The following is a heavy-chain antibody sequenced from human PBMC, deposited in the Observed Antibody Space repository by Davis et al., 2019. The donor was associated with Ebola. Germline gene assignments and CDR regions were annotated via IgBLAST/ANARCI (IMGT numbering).Heavy chain of an antibody. CDR1: GFTFSSYA. V-gene: IGHV3-23*01. CDR3: AKDAGNDYGDLPTDY. D-gene: IGHD4-17*01. Sequence: GESLKISCAASGFTFSSYAMSWVRQAPGKGLEWVSAISGSGGSTYYADSVKGRFTISRDNSKNTLYLQMNSLRAEDTAVYYCAKDAGNDYGDLPTDYWGQGTLVTVSS. J-gene: IGHJ4*02. CDR2: ISGSGGST.